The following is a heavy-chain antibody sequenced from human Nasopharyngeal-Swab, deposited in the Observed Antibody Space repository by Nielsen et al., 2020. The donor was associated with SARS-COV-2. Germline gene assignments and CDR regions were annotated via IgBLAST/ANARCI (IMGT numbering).Heavy chain of an antibody. CDR2: FSYSVIT. CDR3: AREVVGGLVDS. D-gene: IGHD1-26*01. Sequence: RQAPGKGLEWIGDFSYSVITHYNASLKSRVTISLDTSKNQFSLKLSSVTAADTGVHYCAREVVGGLVDSWGQGILVTVSS. V-gene: IGHV4-59*12. J-gene: IGHJ4*02.